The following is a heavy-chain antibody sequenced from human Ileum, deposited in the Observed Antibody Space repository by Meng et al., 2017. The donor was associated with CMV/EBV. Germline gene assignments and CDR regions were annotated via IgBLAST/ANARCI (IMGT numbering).Heavy chain of an antibody. V-gene: IGHV1-2*06. CDR2: IHPNAGSI. CDR3: TRDYSGNWAIDY. Sequence: CTASRYTFTASWTRWRRQAPGQGLEWMGRIHPNAGSIDYAQKFQGRVTMTRDTSISTVYMDLSSLTSDDTAVYYCTRDYSGNWAIDYWGQGTLVTVSS. CDR1: RYTFTASW. D-gene: IGHD4-23*01. J-gene: IGHJ4*02.